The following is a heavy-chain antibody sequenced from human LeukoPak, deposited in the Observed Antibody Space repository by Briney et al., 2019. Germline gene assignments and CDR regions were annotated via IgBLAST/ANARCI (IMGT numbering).Heavy chain of an antibody. CDR3: AKRPPYSGYEAHFDY. CDR2: ISGSGGST. Sequence: PGGSLRLSCAASGFTFSSYGMSWVRQAPGKGLEWVSAISGSGGSTYYADSVKGRFTISRDNSKNTLYLQMNSLRAENTAVYYCAKRPPYSGYEAHFDYWGRGTLVTVSS. CDR1: GFTFSSYG. V-gene: IGHV3-23*01. J-gene: IGHJ4*02. D-gene: IGHD5-12*01.